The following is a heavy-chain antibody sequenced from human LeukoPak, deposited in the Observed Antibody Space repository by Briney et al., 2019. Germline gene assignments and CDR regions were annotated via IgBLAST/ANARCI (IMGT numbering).Heavy chain of an antibody. J-gene: IGHJ6*03. V-gene: IGHV3-48*03. D-gene: IGHD3-22*01. Sequence: QSGGSLRLSCAASGFTFSSYEMNWVRQAPGKGLEWVSYISSSGSTIYYADSVKGPFTISRDNAKNSLDLQMNSLRAEDTAVYYCARGTIADYYDSSGYSYYYHYYMDVWGKGTTVTISS. CDR2: ISSSGSTI. CDR3: ARGTIADYYDSSGYSYYYHYYMDV. CDR1: GFTFSSYE.